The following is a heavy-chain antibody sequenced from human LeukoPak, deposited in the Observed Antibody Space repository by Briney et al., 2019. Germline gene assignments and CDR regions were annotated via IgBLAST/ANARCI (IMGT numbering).Heavy chain of an antibody. CDR1: GFTFNSYS. J-gene: IGHJ6*03. Sequence: GGSLRLSCAASGFTFNSYSMNWVRQAPGKGLEWVSSISGSNSYIYYADSMKGRFTISRDNAKNSLYLQMNSLRAEDTAVYYCAKDRAERELIYYYMDVWGKGTTVTVSS. V-gene: IGHV3-21*01. CDR3: AKDRAERELIYYYMDV. D-gene: IGHD1-26*01. CDR2: ISGSNSYI.